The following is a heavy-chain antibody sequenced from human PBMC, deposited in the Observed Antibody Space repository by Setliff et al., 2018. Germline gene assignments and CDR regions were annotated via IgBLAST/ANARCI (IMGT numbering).Heavy chain of an antibody. D-gene: IGHD2-21*02. CDR1: GYSISSGYI. Sequence: LSLTCTVSGYSISSGYIWGWIRQPPGKGLEWAGNIGHTGSINYNPSLKSRLTISRDTSKNQVSLRLNSVTATDTAVYYCARDLGHGGDSDYWGQGILVTVS. CDR2: IGHTGSI. J-gene: IGHJ4*02. V-gene: IGHV4-38-2*02. CDR3: ARDLGHGGDSDY.